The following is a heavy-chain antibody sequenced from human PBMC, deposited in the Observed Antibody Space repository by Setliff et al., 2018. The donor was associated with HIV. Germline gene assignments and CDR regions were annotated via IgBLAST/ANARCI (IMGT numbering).Heavy chain of an antibody. CDR2: IYYSGST. J-gene: IGHJ4*02. Sequence: SETLSLTCTVSGDSINNYYWSWIRQPPGKGLEWIGYIYYSGSTNYNPSLKSRVTISVDTSKNQFSLKLSSVTAADTAVYYCARGRMDSYYFDYWGQGTLVTVSS. CDR1: GDSINNYY. V-gene: IGHV4-59*01. CDR3: ARGRMDSYYFDY.